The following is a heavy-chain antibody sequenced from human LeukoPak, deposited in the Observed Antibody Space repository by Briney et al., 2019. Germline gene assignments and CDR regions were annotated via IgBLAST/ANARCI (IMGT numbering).Heavy chain of an antibody. D-gene: IGHD4-17*01. J-gene: IGHJ2*01. CDR3: ARSPGDYGDYEGYFDL. Sequence: GGSLRLSCAAPEFTFSNYAMSWVRQAPGKGLEWVSAISHSGGSTYYADSVKGRFTISRDNSKNTLFLQMNSLRAGDTAVYYCARSPGDYGDYEGYFDLWGRGTLVTVSS. V-gene: IGHV3-23*01. CDR2: ISHSGGST. CDR1: EFTFSNYA.